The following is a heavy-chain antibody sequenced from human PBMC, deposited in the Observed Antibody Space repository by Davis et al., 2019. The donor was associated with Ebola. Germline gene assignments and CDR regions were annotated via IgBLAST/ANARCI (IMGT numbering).Heavy chain of an antibody. CDR2: IYYSGST. V-gene: IGHV4-61*05. J-gene: IGHJ4*02. Sequence: MPGGSLRLSCTVSGGSISSSSYYWGWIRQPPGKGLEWIGYIYYSGSTNYNPSLKSRVTISVDTSKNQFSLKLSSVTAADTAVYYCARSGSPAAPRDYWGQGTLVTVSS. CDR1: GGSISSSSYY. CDR3: ARSGSPAAPRDY. D-gene: IGHD2-2*01.